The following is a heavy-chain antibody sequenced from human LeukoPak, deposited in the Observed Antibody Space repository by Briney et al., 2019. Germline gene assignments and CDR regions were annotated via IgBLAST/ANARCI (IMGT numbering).Heavy chain of an antibody. V-gene: IGHV3-23*01. CDR3: AKVRQNTNDAFDI. CDR1: GFTFSTYA. J-gene: IGHJ3*02. D-gene: IGHD1/OR15-1a*01. CDR2: ISGSGADT. Sequence: PGGSLRLSCAASGFTFSTYAMNWVRQAPGKGLEWVSTISGSGADTYYEDSVEGRFTISRDISKNTLYLQMSSLRAEDTALYYCAKVRQNTNDAFDIWGQGTMVTVSS.